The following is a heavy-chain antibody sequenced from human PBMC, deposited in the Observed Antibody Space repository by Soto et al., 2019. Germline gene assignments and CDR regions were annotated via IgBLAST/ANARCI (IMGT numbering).Heavy chain of an antibody. CDR3: AIRRYFDSTFDP. CDR2: ISAYNGNT. Sequence: ASVKVSCKASGYTFTSYGISWVRQAPGQGLEWMGWISAYNGNTNYAQKLQGRVTMTTDTSTSTAYMELRSLRYDDTAVYYFAIRRYFDSTFDPCGQRSLVPVSA. J-gene: IGHJ5*02. CDR1: GYTFTSYG. V-gene: IGHV1-18*01. D-gene: IGHD3-9*01.